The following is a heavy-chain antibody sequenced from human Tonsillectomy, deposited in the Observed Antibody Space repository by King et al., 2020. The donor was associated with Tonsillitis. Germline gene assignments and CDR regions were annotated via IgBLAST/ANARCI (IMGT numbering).Heavy chain of an antibody. Sequence: VQLVESGGGVVQPGRSLRLSCSASGFTFTYYGMHWVRQAPGKGLEWVAVISNDGSDKNYADSVKGRFTISRDNSKNTLYLQMNSLRGEDTAVYYCAKDNNEHGMDVGGQGTTVTVSS. CDR1: GFTFTYYG. CDR2: ISNDGSDK. CDR3: AKDNNEHGMDV. J-gene: IGHJ6*02. D-gene: IGHD1/OR15-1a*01. V-gene: IGHV3-30*18.